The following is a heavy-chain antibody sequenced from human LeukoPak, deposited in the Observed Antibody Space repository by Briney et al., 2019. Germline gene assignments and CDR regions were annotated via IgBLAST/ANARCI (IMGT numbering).Heavy chain of an antibody. J-gene: IGHJ4*02. CDR1: GGSISSYD. CDR2: FSSSGST. D-gene: IGHD6-19*01. CDR3: ARGSRSGWHSDY. V-gene: IGHV4-4*07. Sequence: PSETLSLTCTVSGGSISSYDWSWIRQPAGKGLEWIGHFSSSGSTHYNPSLKSRVTMSIDTSKNQFSLKLSSVTAADTAVYFCARGSRSGWHSDYWGQGTLVTVSS.